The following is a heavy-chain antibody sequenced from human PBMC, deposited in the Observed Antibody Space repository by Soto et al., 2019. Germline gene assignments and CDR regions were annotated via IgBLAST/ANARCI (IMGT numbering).Heavy chain of an antibody. J-gene: IGHJ6*02. CDR1: GYTFTGYY. CDR2: INPNSGGT. Sequence: ASVKVSCKASGYTFTGYYMHWVRQAPGQGLEWMGWINPNSGGTNYAQKFQGRVTMTRDTSISTAYMELSRLRSDDTAVYYCARVHPYYYGMDVRGQGTTVTVSS. CDR3: ARVHPYYYGMDV. V-gene: IGHV1-2*02.